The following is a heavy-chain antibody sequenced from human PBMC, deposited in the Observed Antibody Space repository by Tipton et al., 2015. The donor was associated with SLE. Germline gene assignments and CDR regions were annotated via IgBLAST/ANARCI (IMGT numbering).Heavy chain of an antibody. CDR2: INGYGSIT. J-gene: IGHJ3*02. CDR1: GFTFSSYW. CDR3: APITVSSEYRSLDI. Sequence: GSLRLSCAASGFTFSSYWMHWVRQVPGKGLVWVSRINGYGSITNYADSVKGRFTISRDNAKNTVYLQMNSLTTEDTAVYYCAPITVSSEYRSLDIWGRGTMVIVSS. D-gene: IGHD4-17*01. V-gene: IGHV3-74*01.